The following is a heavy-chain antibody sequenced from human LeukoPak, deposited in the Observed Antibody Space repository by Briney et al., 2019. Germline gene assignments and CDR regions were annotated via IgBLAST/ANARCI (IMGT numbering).Heavy chain of an antibody. CDR2: ISSSSSTI. V-gene: IGHV3-48*01. Sequence: GSLRLSCAVSGFTFSSYSMNWVRQAPGKGLEWVSYISSSSSTIYYADSVKGRFTISRDNAKNSLYLQMNSLRAEDTAVYYCARALDGMDVWGQGTTVTVSS. CDR3: ARALDGMDV. CDR1: GFTFSSYS. J-gene: IGHJ6*02.